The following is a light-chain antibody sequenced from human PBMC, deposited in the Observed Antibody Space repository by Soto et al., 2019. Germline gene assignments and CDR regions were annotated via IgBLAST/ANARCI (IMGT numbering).Light chain of an antibody. Sequence: DVQMTQARSSRSASVGVMVTITGRASQVISSYLAWHQQKPGKVPKLLIYAASTLQSGVPSRFTGSGSGTEFTLTINRVEPEDFAVYFCQQYAGSPLTFGQGTKVDIK. V-gene: IGKV1-27*01. CDR3: QQYAGSPLT. CDR1: QVISSY. J-gene: IGKJ1*01. CDR2: AAS.